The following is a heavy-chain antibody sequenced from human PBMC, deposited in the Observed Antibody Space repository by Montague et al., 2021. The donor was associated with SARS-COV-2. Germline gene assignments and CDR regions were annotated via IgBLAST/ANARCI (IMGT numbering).Heavy chain of an antibody. J-gene: IGHJ4*02. CDR3: ARDRFDFGAGRQGTIDF. CDR2: MHFTGKT. V-gene: IGHV4-4*07. CDR1: GDSITNHY. D-gene: IGHD3-10*01. Sequence: SETLSITCSVSGDSITNHYWSWIRQPAGKGLEWIGRMHFTGKTNFSPFFSSRLTMSADTSKNQFSLKLTSVTAADTAIYFCARDRFDFGAGRQGTIDFWGQGTLVTGSS.